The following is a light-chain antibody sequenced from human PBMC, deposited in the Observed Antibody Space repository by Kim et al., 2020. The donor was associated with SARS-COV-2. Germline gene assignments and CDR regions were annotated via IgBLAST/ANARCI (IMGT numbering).Light chain of an antibody. CDR2: GVT. J-gene: IGLJ3*02. Sequence: QSALTQPASVSGSPGQSITISCTGTSSDVGGYNYVSWYQQHPGKVPQLMIYGVTKRPSGISNRFSGSKSGNTASLTISGLQAEDEADYYCTSYTRSNTWVFGVGTQLTVL. V-gene: IGLV2-14*03. CDR1: SSDVGGYNY. CDR3: TSYTRSNTWV.